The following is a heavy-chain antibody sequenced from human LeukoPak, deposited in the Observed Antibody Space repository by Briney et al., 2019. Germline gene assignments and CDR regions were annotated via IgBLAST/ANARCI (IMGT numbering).Heavy chain of an antibody. Sequence: PGGSLRLSCAASGFTFSSYSMNWVRQAPGKGLEWVSAISGSGGSTYYADSVKGRFTISRDNSKNTLYLQMNSLRAEDTAVYYCAKGDMIVVVITTLFDYWGQGTLVTVSS. CDR1: GFTFSSYS. J-gene: IGHJ4*02. CDR3: AKGDMIVVVITTLFDY. V-gene: IGHV3-23*01. CDR2: ISGSGGST. D-gene: IGHD3-22*01.